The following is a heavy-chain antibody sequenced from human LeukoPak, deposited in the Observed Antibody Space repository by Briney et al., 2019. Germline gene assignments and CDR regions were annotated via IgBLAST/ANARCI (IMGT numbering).Heavy chain of an antibody. CDR2: IYPGDSDT. Sequence: LGESLKISCKGSGYSFTSYWIGWVRQMPGKGLEWMGIIYPGDSDTRYSPSFQGQVTISADKSISTAYLQWNSLRASDTAMYYCARRPSYDFWSGYYGVDGLDIWGQGTMVTVSS. J-gene: IGHJ3*02. D-gene: IGHD3-3*01. CDR3: ARRPSYDFWSGYYGVDGLDI. CDR1: GYSFTSYW. V-gene: IGHV5-51*01.